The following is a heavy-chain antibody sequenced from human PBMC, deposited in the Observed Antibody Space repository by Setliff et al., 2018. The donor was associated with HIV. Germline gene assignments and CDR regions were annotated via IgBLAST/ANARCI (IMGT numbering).Heavy chain of an antibody. CDR3: ARGRDGYNFYYYYYMDV. CDR1: GGSISSGGYY. D-gene: IGHD5-12*01. CDR2: IYYSGST. J-gene: IGHJ6*03. Sequence: PSETLSLTCTVSGGSISSGGYYWSWIRQHPGKGLEWIGYIYYSGSTYYNPSLKSRVTISVDTSKNQLSLKLSSVTAADTAVYYCARGRDGYNFYYYYYMDVWGKGTTVTVSS. V-gene: IGHV4-31*03.